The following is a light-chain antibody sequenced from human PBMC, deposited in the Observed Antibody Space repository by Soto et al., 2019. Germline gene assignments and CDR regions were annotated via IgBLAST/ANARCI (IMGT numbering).Light chain of an antibody. J-gene: IGKJ1*01. Sequence: EVVLTQSPGTLSLSPGERATLSCRASQSVSSSYLAWYQQKPGQAPRLLIYGTSSRATGIPDRFSGSGSGTDFTLTISRLEPEDLAVYYCQEYCSSSWKFGHGTKVEIK. V-gene: IGKV3-20*01. CDR1: QSVSSSY. CDR2: GTS. CDR3: QEYCSSSWK.